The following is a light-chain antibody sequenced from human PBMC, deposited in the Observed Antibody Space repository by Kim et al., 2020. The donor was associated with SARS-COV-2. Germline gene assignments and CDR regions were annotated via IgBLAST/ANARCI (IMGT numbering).Light chain of an antibody. CDR2: GKN. V-gene: IGLV3-19*01. J-gene: IGLJ2*01. Sequence: VALGQTVRNTCQGDSLRSYYATWYQRKPGKAPIVVIYGKNNRPSGIPDRFSGSSSGNTASLTITGTQAGDEADYYCTSRDSNDNVVFGGGTQLTVL. CDR3: TSRDSNDNVV. CDR1: SLRSYY.